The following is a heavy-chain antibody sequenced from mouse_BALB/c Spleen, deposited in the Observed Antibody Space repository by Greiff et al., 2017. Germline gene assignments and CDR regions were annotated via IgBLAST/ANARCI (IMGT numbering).Heavy chain of an antibody. CDR1: GFTFSSFG. CDR3: ARWGITDYFDY. D-gene: IGHD2-4*01. J-gene: IGHJ2*01. CDR2: ISSGSSTI. Sequence: EVMLVESGGGLVQPGGSRKLSCAASGFTFSSFGMHWVRQAPEKGLEWVAYISSGSSTIYYADTVKGRFTISRDNPKNTLFLQMTSLRSEDTAMYYCARWGITDYFDYWGQGTTLTVSS. V-gene: IGHV5-17*02.